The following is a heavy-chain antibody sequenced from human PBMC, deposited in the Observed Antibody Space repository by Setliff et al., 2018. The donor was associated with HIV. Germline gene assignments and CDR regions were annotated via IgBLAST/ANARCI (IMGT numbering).Heavy chain of an antibody. V-gene: IGHV4-59*12. CDR2: IYYSGST. Sequence: NPSETLSLTCSVSGGSIRNYYWSWIRQPPGKGLEWIGNIYYSGSTSYNPSFKSRVTISVDTSNNQFSLDLSSMTAADTAVYYCARVQEDTVTYREYYGMDVWGQGTTVTVSS. CDR3: ARVQEDTVTYREYYGMDV. D-gene: IGHD5-18*01. J-gene: IGHJ6*02. CDR1: GGSIRNYY.